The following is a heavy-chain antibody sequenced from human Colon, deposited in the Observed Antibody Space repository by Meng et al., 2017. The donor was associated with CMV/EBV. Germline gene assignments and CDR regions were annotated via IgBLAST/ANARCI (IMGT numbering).Heavy chain of an antibody. Sequence: GGSLRLSCAASGFTFSSYWMHWVRQAPGKGLEWVSSIRGGDHKTYYADSVKGRFTISRDNSKNTLYLQMNSLRAEDTALYYCAKGLNSGYDWGQGTLVTVSS. CDR2: IRGGDHKT. J-gene: IGHJ4*02. D-gene: IGHD5-12*01. CDR1: GFTFSSYW. V-gene: IGHV3-23*01. CDR3: AKGLNSGYD.